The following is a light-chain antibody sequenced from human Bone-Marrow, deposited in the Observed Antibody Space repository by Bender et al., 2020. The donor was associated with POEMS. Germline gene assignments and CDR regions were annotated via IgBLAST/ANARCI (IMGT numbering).Light chain of an antibody. Sequence: QSALTQPASVSGSPGQSITISCTGTSSDVGSYNFVSGYRQYPGKAPTLTIYDVTSRTSGFSNRFSGSKSGNTASLTISGLQAEDEADYYCSSYTRSNSVLFGGGTKVTVL. CDR3: SSYTRSNSVL. CDR1: SSDVGSYNF. V-gene: IGLV2-14*03. CDR2: DVT. J-gene: IGLJ2*01.